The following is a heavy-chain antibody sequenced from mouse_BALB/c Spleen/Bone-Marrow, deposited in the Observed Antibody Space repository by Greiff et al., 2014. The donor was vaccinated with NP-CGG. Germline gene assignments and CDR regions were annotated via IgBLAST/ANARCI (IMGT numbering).Heavy chain of an antibody. CDR1: GYSITRDYA. Sequence: ESGPGLVKPSQSLSLTCTVTGYSITRDYAWNWIRQFPGNKLEWMGYISYSGSNSYNPSLKSRISTTRDTSKNQFFLQVNAVTTEDTATYYCASQDVYYYAMDYWGQGTSVTVSS. CDR3: ASQDVYYYAMDY. D-gene: IGHD3-2*02. J-gene: IGHJ4*01. V-gene: IGHV3-2*02. CDR2: ISYSGSN.